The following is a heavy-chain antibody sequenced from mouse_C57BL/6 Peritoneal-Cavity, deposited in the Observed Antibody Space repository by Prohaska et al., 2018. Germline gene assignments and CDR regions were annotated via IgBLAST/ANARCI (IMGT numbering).Heavy chain of an antibody. CDR1: GYTFTSYW. CDR3: AREGSNYGFAY. D-gene: IGHD2-5*01. CDR2: IDPSDRET. Sequence: QVQLQQPGAELVRPGSSVKLSCKASGYTFTSYWMHWVKQRPIQVLEWIGNIDPSDRETHYNQKFKDKATLTVDKSSSTAYMQLSSLTSEDSAVYYCAREGSNYGFAYWGQGTLVTVSA. V-gene: IGHV1-52*01. J-gene: IGHJ3*01.